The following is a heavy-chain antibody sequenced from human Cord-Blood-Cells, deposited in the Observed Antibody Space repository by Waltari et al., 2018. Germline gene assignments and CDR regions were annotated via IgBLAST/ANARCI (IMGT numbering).Heavy chain of an antibody. J-gene: IGHJ4*02. CDR3: ARGGGNFLWALDY. V-gene: IGHV4-39*01. CDR1: VGSISSSSYY. CDR2: IYYSGIP. Sequence: QLQLQESGPGLVKPSETLSLTCTVSVGSISSSSYYWGWIRQPPGKGLEWIGSIYYSGIPHNIPALKSRVTISVDTSKNQCSLKLSFVTAADTAVYYCARGGGNFLWALDYWGQGTLVTVSS. D-gene: IGHD2-21*02.